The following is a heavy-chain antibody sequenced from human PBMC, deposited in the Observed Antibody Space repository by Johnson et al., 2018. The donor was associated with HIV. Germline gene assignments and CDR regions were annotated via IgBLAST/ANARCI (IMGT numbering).Heavy chain of an antibody. CDR1: GFTFSSYA. V-gene: IGHV3-30*04. J-gene: IGHJ3*02. Sequence: VQLVESGGCVVQPGRSLRLSCAASGFTFSSYAMHWVRQAPGKGLEWVAVISYDGSNKYYADSVKGRFTISRDNSKNTLYLQMNSLRAEDTAVYYCAREWDPRTPDAFDIWGQGTMVTVSS. CDR2: ISYDGSNK. D-gene: IGHD1-26*01. CDR3: AREWDPRTPDAFDI.